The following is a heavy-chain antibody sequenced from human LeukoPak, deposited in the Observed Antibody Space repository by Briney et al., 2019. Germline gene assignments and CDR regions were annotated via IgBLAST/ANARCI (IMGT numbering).Heavy chain of an antibody. V-gene: IGHV4-39*07. CDR1: GGSISSTSDF. D-gene: IGHD3-10*01. CDR2: IYYSGST. J-gene: IGHJ5*02. CDR3: AREEPINMLRGGRFDP. Sequence: KPSETLSLTCTVSGGSISSTSDFWVWIRQPPGKGLEWIATIYYSGSTYYNQSLRSRVTISEDTSKNQFSLKMSSVTAADTAVYYCAREEPINMLRGGRFDPWGQGTLVTVPA.